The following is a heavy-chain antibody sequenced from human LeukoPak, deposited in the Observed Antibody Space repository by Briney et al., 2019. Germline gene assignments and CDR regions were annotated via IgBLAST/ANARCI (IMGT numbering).Heavy chain of an antibody. D-gene: IGHD4-17*01. Sequence: SVKVSCKASGGTFSSYAISWVRQAPGQGLEWMGRIIPILGIANYAQKFQGRVTITADKSTSTAYMELSSLRSEDTAVYYCARHRTVTTIFDYWGQGTLVTVSS. V-gene: IGHV1-69*04. CDR2: IIPILGIA. J-gene: IGHJ4*02. CDR1: GGTFSSYA. CDR3: ARHRTVTTIFDY.